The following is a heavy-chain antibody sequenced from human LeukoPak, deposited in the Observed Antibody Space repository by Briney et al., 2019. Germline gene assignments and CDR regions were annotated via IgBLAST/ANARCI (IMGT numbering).Heavy chain of an antibody. CDR1: GYSFTTYW. Sequence: GESLKISCKASGYSFTTYWIAWVRQMPGKGLEWMGIIYPGDSDTRYSPSFQGQVTISADKSINTAYVQWSSLKASDTAMYYCARLETHYYDSRFDDWGQGTLVTVSS. CDR2: IYPGDSDT. J-gene: IGHJ4*02. CDR3: ARLETHYYDSRFDD. D-gene: IGHD3-22*01. V-gene: IGHV5-51*01.